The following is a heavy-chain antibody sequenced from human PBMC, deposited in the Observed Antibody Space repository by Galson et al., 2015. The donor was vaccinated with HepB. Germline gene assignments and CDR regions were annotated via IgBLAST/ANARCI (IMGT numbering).Heavy chain of an antibody. J-gene: IGHJ6*02. CDR2: IYPDDSYT. CDR3: ARQRHGSGTSDYGMDV. Sequence: QSGAEVKKPGESLKISCQGSGYSFTSYWIAWVRQMPGKGLEWVGVIYPDDSYTTYSPSLQGQVSISADKSISTAYLQWSNLKASDSAKYYCARQRHGSGTSDYGMDVWGQGTTVTVSS. D-gene: IGHD3-10*01. V-gene: IGHV5-51*01. CDR1: GYSFTSYW.